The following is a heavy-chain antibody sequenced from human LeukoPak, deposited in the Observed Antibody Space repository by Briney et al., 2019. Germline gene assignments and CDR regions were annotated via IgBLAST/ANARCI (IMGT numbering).Heavy chain of an antibody. CDR3: ARFLGRITISGVVPYGMDV. CDR2: IYSAGGT. J-gene: IGHJ6*02. CDR1: GFTVSSNY. D-gene: IGHD3-3*01. Sequence: GGSLRLSCAASGFTVSSNYMTWVRQAPGKGLEWVSLIYSAGGTYYTDSVKGRFTVSRHSSKNTLYLQMNSLRGEDTAVYYCARFLGRITISGVVPYGMDVWGQGTTVTVSS. V-gene: IGHV3-53*04.